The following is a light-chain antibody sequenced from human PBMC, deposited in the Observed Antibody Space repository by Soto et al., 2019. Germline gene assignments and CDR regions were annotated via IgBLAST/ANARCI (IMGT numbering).Light chain of an antibody. Sequence: DIVLTQTPLSSPVTLGQPASISCRSSQSLVHSDGNTYLSWLHQRPGQSPRLLIYRISDRFSGVPERFSVSGAGTDFTLKISRVEAEDVGIYYCLQVSHFPWTFGQGTKVEIK. J-gene: IGKJ1*01. V-gene: IGKV2-24*01. CDR3: LQVSHFPWT. CDR2: RIS. CDR1: QSLVHSDGNTY.